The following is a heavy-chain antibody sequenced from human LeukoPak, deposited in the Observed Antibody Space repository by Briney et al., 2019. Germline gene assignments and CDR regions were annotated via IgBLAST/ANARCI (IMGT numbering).Heavy chain of an antibody. CDR2: VNQNGFEK. CDR3: ARYSSSSGWFDP. V-gene: IGHV3-7*01. D-gene: IGHD6-13*01. Sequence: GGSLRLSCAASGFTFSSYWMIWVRQAPGKGLESVANVNQNGFEKNYVDSVRGRFTISRDNAKNSLYLQMNSLTDEDTAVYYCARYSSSSGWFDPWGQGTLVTVSS. J-gene: IGHJ5*02. CDR1: GFTFSSYW.